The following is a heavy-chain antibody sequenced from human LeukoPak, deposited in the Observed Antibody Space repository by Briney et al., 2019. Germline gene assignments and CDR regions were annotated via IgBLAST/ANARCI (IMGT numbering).Heavy chain of an antibody. Sequence: PGRSLRLSCAASGFTFSSYAMHWVRQAPGKGLEWVAIISFDGSGKYYGDSVKGRFTISRDNSKNTLYLQMNNLRPEDTAVYYCARFGDYGEYWGQGTLVTVPS. CDR2: ISFDGSGK. CDR3: ARFGDYGEY. D-gene: IGHD3-10*01. V-gene: IGHV3-30*04. J-gene: IGHJ4*02. CDR1: GFTFSSYA.